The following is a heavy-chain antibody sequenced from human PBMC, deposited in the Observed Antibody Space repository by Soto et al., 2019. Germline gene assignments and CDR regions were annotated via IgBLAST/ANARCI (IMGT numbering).Heavy chain of an antibody. V-gene: IGHV3-23*01. J-gene: IGHJ6*02. D-gene: IGHD4-17*01. CDR2: ISGSGGST. CDR3: AKEGYGDFPPYYYYKGMDV. CDR1: GFTFSSYA. Sequence: PGGSLRLSCVDSGFTFSSYAMSWVRQAPGRGLEWVSAISGSGGSTNYADSVRGRFTITRDNSKNTVYLQMKSLRAEDTAVYYCAKEGYGDFPPYYYYKGMDVWGQGTTVTVSS.